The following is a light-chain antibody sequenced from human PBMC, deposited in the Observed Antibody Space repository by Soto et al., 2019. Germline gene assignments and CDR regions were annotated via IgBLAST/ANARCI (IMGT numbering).Light chain of an antibody. CDR3: AAWDDSLSGV. CDR1: SSNIGSSY. J-gene: IGLJ3*02. CDR2: RNS. V-gene: IGLV1-47*01. Sequence: QSVLTQPPSASGTPGQRVTISCSGSSSNIGSSYVYWYQQLPGTAPKLLIYRNSQRPSGVPDRFSGSKSGTSASLAISGLRSDDEADYYWAAWDDSLSGVFGGGTKVTV.